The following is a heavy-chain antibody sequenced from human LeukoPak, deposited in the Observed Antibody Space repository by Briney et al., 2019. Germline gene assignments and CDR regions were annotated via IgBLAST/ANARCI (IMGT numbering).Heavy chain of an antibody. D-gene: IGHD3-3*01. J-gene: IGHJ6*03. CDR3: ARGAAPDYDFWSGYYTGYYCYYYMDV. CDR2: IIPIFGTA. V-gene: IGHV1-69*05. CDR1: GGTFSSYA. Sequence: ASVKVSCKASGGTFSSYAISWVRQAPGQGLEWMGGIIPIFGTANYAQKFQGRVTITTDESTSTAYMELSSLRSEDTAVYYCARGAAPDYDFWSGYYTGYYCYYYMDVWGKGTTVIVSS.